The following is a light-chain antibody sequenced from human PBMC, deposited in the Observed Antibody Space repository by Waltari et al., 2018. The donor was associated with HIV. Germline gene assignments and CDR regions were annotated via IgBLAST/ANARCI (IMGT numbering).Light chain of an antibody. CDR3: QQYGTSPAGT. CDR1: QSVSSSY. Sequence: EIVLTQSPGTLSLSPGERATLSCRASQSVSSSYLAWYQQKPGQAPRLLIYGASSRATGIPDRFSGSGSGIDFTLTISRLEPEDFAVYYCQQYGTSPAGTFGQGTKVEIK. J-gene: IGKJ1*01. CDR2: GAS. V-gene: IGKV3-20*01.